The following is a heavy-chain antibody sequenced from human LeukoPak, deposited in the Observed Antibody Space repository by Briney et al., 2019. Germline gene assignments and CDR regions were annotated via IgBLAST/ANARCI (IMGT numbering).Heavy chain of an antibody. CDR3: ASKPHASGC. Sequence: SETLSLSCSVSGGSISSSSYYWGWIRQPPGKGLEWIGTIYYSGSTYYNPSLKSRVTISIDTSKNQLSLKLSSVTAADTAVYYCASKPHASGCWGQGTLVTVSS. V-gene: IGHV4-39*01. J-gene: IGHJ4*02. CDR1: GGSISSSSYY. D-gene: IGHD3-10*01. CDR2: IYYSGST.